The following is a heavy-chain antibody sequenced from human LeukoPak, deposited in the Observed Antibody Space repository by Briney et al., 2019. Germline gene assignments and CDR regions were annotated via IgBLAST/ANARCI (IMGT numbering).Heavy chain of an antibody. V-gene: IGHV4-59*01. D-gene: IGHD1-14*01. CDR2: IYYSGST. J-gene: IGHJ4*02. CDR3: ARVREPSGGWFFDY. Sequence: SETLSLTCTVSGGSISSYYWSWIRQPPGKGLEWIGYIYYSGSTNCNPSLKSRVTISVDTSKNQFSLKLSSVTAADTAVYYCARVREPSGGWFFDYWGQGTLVTVSS. CDR1: GGSISSYY.